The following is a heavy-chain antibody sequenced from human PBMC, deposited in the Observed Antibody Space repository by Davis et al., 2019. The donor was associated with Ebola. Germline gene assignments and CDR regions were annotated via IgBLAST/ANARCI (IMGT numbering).Heavy chain of an antibody. CDR1: GGSISSSSYY. D-gene: IGHD6-6*01. V-gene: IGHV4-39*01. Sequence: GSLRLSCTVSGGSISSSSYYWCWIRQPPGKGLEWIGSIYYSGSTYYNPSLKSRVTISVDTSKNQFSLKLSSVTAADTAVYYCARQSIAARYYGMDVWGQGTTVTVSS. CDR2: IYYSGST. J-gene: IGHJ6*02. CDR3: ARQSIAARYYGMDV.